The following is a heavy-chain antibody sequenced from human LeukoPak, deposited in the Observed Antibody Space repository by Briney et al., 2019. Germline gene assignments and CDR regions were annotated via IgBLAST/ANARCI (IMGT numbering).Heavy chain of an antibody. D-gene: IGHD3-16*01. CDR2: MYYSGRT. CDR3: ARVMITTTFYFDY. Sequence: SETLSLTCTVSGASVSSGSYRWSWIRQAPGKGLEWIGYMYYSGRTNYNPTLKSRVTISVDTSKNQFSLNLSSVTAADTAVYYCARVMITTTFYFDYWGQGTLVTVSS. J-gene: IGHJ4*02. CDR1: GASVSSGSYR. V-gene: IGHV4-61*01.